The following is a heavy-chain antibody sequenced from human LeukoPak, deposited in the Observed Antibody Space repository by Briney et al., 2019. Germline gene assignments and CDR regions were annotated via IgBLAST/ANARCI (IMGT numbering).Heavy chain of an antibody. V-gene: IGHV3-30*02. Sequence: GGSLRLSCAASGFTFDDYGMSWVRQAPGKGLEWVAFIRYDGSNKYYADSVKGRFTISRDNSKNTLYLQMNSLRAEDTAVYYCAKDTRLTSSGGGGRAFDIWGQGTMVTVSS. CDR3: AKDTRLTSSGGGGRAFDI. CDR2: IRYDGSNK. J-gene: IGHJ3*02. CDR1: GFTFDDYG. D-gene: IGHD2-2*01.